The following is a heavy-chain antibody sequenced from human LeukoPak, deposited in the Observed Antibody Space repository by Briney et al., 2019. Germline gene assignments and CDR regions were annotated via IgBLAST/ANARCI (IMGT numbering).Heavy chain of an antibody. CDR1: GYIFTAHY. V-gene: IGHV1-46*01. Sequence: ASAKVSCKASGYIFTAHYLHWVRQAPGQGLEWMGLINPSGSSTLYAQKFQGRVTVTRDTSANTAYMELSSLRSEDTAVYYCAREGGSYGWYFDLWGRGTLVTVSS. J-gene: IGHJ2*01. D-gene: IGHD1-26*01. CDR3: AREGGSYGWYFDL. CDR2: INPSGSST.